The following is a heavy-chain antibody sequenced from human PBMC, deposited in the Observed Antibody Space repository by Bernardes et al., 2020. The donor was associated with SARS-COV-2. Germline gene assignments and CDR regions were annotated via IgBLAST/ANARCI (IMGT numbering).Heavy chain of an antibody. CDR2: IFHSGIT. V-gene: IGHV4-4*02. CDR1: GGSIGTSNW. Sequence: SETLSLTCSVSGGSIGTSNWWTWVRQSPGDGLEWIGEIFHSGITNYNASLKSRVSMSVDRLKNQFSLKLSSVTAADTAVYFCARGGEYSGNGHSHYLDYWGQGTLVTVSS. D-gene: IGHD5-12*01. J-gene: IGHJ4*02. CDR3: ARGGEYSGNGHSHYLDY.